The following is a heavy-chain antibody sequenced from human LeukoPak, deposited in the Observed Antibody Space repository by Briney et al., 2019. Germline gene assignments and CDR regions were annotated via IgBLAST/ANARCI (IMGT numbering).Heavy chain of an antibody. V-gene: IGHV1-69*04. Sequence: GSSVKVSCKASGGTFSSYTISWVRQAPGQGLEWMGRIIPILGIANYAQKFQGRVTITADKSTSTAYMELSSLRSEDTAVYYCARELLGLGAFDIWGQGTMVTVSS. J-gene: IGHJ3*02. CDR3: ARELLGLGAFDI. D-gene: IGHD7-27*01. CDR1: GGTFSSYT. CDR2: IIPILGIA.